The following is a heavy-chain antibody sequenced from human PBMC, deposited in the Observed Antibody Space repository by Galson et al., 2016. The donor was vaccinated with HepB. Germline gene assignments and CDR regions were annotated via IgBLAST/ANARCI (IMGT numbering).Heavy chain of an antibody. Sequence: SLRLSCAASGFMFGDYGMSWFRQAPGRGLEWVGFIRSRAYGGTTEYAASVKGRFTISRDDSKSITYLEMNALKTEDTAVYYCTREQLWFPLDAFDIWGQGTMVTVSS. V-gene: IGHV3-49*03. CDR2: IRSRAYGGTT. D-gene: IGHD5-18*01. J-gene: IGHJ3*02. CDR1: GFMFGDYG. CDR3: TREQLWFPLDAFDI.